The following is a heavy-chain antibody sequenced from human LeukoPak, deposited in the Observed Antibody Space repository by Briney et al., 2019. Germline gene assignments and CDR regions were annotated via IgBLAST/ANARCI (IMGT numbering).Heavy chain of an antibody. D-gene: IGHD5-12*01. CDR3: ARHYSGYDYFDY. CDR2: IYYSGST. CDR1: GGSISSYY. J-gene: IGHJ4*02. Sequence: PSETLSLTCTVSGGSISSYYWSWIRQPPGKGLEWIGYIYYSGSTNHNPSLKSRVTISVDTSKNQFSLKLSSVTAADTAVYYCARHYSGYDYFDYWGQGTLVTVSS. V-gene: IGHV4-59*08.